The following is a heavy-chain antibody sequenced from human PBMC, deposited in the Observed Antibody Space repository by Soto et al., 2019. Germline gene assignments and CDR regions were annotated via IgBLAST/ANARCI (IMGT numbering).Heavy chain of an antibody. CDR1: GYTSTSYY. D-gene: IGHD5-18*01. Sequence: ASVKVPCKASGYTSTSYYMHWVRQAPGQGLEWMGIINPSGGSTSYAQKFQGRVTMTRDTSTSTVYMELSSLRSEDTAVYYCARAPVTDTAMVMGYYYYMDVRGKGTTVTVSS. J-gene: IGHJ6*03. CDR3: ARAPVTDTAMVMGYYYYMDV. CDR2: INPSGGST. V-gene: IGHV1-46*03.